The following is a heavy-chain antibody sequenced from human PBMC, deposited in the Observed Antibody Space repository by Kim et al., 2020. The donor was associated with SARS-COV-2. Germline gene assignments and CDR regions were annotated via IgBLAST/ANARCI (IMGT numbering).Heavy chain of an antibody. CDR3: ARSGTGANYYYGMDG. D-gene: IGHD7-27*01. CDR1: GGSISGYY. V-gene: IGHV4-59*13. Sequence: SETLSLTCTVSGGSISGYYWSWIRQPPGKGLEWIGYISYSGSTTYNPSLKSRVTISIDTSKNQFSLKLSSVAAADTAVYYCARSGTGANYYYGMDGLGQG. CDR2: ISYSGST. J-gene: IGHJ6*02.